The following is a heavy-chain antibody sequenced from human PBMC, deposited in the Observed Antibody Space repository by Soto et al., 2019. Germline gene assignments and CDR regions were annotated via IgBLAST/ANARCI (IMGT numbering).Heavy chain of an antibody. V-gene: IGHV3-23*01. CDR3: AKVLVLMVYAPFDY. J-gene: IGHJ4*02. D-gene: IGHD2-8*01. CDR2: ISGSGGST. CDR1: GFTFSSYA. Sequence: GGSLRLSCAASGFTFSSYAMCWVCQAQGKGLEWVSAISGSGGSTYYADSVKGRFTISRDNSKNTLYLQMNSLRAEDTAVYYCAKVLVLMVYAPFDYWGQGTLVTVSS.